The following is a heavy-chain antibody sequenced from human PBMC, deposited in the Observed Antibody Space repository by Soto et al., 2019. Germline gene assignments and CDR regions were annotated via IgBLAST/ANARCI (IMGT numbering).Heavy chain of an antibody. Sequence: QVQLVESGGGVVQPGRSLRLSCAASGFTFSYHALNWVRQAPGKGLEWVAVISYDGDNKYIAESVKGRFTISRDNSKNTVSLQMNSLRAEVTAMYICARGTTTTAFSAMDVWGQVTTVTVSS. J-gene: IGHJ6*02. CDR1: GFTFSYHA. CDR2: ISYDGDNK. D-gene: IGHD1-1*01. V-gene: IGHV3-30-3*01. CDR3: ARGTTTTAFSAMDV.